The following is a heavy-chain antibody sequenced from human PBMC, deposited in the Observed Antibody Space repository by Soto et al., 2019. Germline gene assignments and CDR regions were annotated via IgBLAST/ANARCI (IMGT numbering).Heavy chain of an antibody. J-gene: IGHJ4*02. Sequence: ASVKVSCKASGYTFTSYGISWVRQAPGQGLEWMGWISAYNGNTNYAQKLQGRVTMTTDTSTSTAYMELRSLRSDDTAVYYCARDVVTAMVTDPYGGNSDYWGQGTLVTVSS. CDR2: ISAYNGNT. D-gene: IGHD5-18*01. CDR1: GYTFTSYG. V-gene: IGHV1-18*01. CDR3: ARDVVTAMVTDPYGGNSDY.